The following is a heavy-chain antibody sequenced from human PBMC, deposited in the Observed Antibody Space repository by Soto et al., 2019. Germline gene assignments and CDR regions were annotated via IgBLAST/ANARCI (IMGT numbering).Heavy chain of an antibody. J-gene: IGHJ4*02. CDR1: GFTFSSYW. D-gene: IGHD5-12*01. CDR2: INSDGSST. Sequence: PGGSLRLSCAASGFTFSSYWMHWVRQAPGKGLVWVSRINSDGSSTSYADSVKGRFTISRDNAKNTLYLQMNSLRAEDTAVYYCARARDIVATEYDYGDYGDGYYFDYWGQGTLVTVSS. V-gene: IGHV3-74*01. CDR3: ARARDIVATEYDYGDYGDGYYFDY.